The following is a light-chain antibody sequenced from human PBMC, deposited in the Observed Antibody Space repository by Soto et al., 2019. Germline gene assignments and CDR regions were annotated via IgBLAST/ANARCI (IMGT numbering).Light chain of an antibody. CDR3: QQANSFPLT. CDR1: HDISSW. CDR2: AAS. J-gene: IGKJ4*01. V-gene: IGKV1-12*01. Sequence: DIQMTQSPYSVSASVGDRVTITCRASHDISSWLAWYQQKPGQAPKLLMYAASRLHSGVPARFSGSESGTDFTLTISSLQPEDSATYYCQQANSFPLTFGGGTKVEIK.